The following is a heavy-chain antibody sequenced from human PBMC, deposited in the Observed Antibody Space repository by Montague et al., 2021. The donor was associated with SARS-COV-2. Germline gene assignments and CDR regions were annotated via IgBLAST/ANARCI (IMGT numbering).Heavy chain of an antibody. CDR3: AREGPAAAGYFLR. V-gene: IGHV4-4*07. J-gene: IGHJ1*01. D-gene: IGHD2-2*01. CDR1: GGSINSYY. CDR2: IYTSGRT. Sequence: SETLSLTCGVSGGSINSYYWSWIRQPAGKGLEWIGRIYTSGRTNHSPSLNSRVTISVDTSRNHLSLKLTSVTAADTAIYYCAREGPAAAGYFLRWGQGILVTVSS.